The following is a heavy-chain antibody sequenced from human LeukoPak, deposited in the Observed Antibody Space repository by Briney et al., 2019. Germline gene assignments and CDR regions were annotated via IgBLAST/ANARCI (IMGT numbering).Heavy chain of an antibody. CDR2: ISAYNGNT. J-gene: IGHJ4*02. V-gene: IGHV1-18*04. D-gene: IGHD3-9*01. CDR3: ARVDILTGYYHFDY. CDR1: GYTFSSYG. Sequence: GASVKVSCKASGYTFSSYGISWVRQAPGQGLDWMGWISAYNGNTNYVQKLRGRITMTTGKSTSTAYMELRSLRSDDTAVYYCARVDILTGYYHFDYWGQGTLVTVSS.